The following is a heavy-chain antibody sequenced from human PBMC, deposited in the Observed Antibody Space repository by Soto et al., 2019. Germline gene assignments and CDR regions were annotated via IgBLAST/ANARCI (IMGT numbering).Heavy chain of an antibody. CDR2: INSDGSST. D-gene: IGHD4-17*01. V-gene: IGHV3-74*01. CDR3: ARDPLGDFPDYYDYGMDG. CDR1: GFTFSSYW. Sequence: GGSLRLSCAASGFTFSSYWMHWVRQAPGKGLVWVSRINSDGSSTSYADSVKGRFTISRDNAKNTLYLQMNSLRAEDTAVYYCARDPLGDFPDYYDYGMDGWGHGITVTVS. J-gene: IGHJ6*02.